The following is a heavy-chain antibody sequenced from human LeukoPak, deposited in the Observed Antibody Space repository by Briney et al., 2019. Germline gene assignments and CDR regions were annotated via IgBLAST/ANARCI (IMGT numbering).Heavy chain of an antibody. V-gene: IGHV3-23*01. Sequence: GGSLRLSCAASGFTFSSYAMSWVRQAPGKGLEWVSTISGSGGITYYPDSVRGRFTISRDNSKTTLNLQMDSLRAEDTAIYYCAKWPEGATPKFHYWGQGTLVTVSS. D-gene: IGHD1-26*01. J-gene: IGHJ4*02. CDR1: GFTFSSYA. CDR2: ISGSGGIT. CDR3: AKWPEGATPKFHY.